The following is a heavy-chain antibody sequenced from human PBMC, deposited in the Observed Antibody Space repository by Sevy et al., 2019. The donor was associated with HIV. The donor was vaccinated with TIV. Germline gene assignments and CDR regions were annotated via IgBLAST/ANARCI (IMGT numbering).Heavy chain of an antibody. D-gene: IGHD3-22*01. CDR2: IGGTGGST. CDR1: GFTFSSYA. J-gene: IGHJ4*02. CDR3: AKGLYYYDNIAIRDY. Sequence: GGSLRLSCAASGFTFSSYAMSWVRQAPGKGLEWVSAIGGTGGSTYYTDSVKGRFTISRDNSKNTLYLQMSSLRAEDTTVYYCAKGLYYYDNIAIRDYWGQGTLVTVSS. V-gene: IGHV3-23*01.